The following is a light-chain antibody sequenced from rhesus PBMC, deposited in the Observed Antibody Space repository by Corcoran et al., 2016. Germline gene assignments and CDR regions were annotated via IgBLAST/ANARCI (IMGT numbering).Light chain of an antibody. J-gene: IGKJ4*01. Sequence: DIQMTQSPSSLSASVGDKVTITCRASQGISSWLAWYQQKPGKAPKLLIFAASSLQTGVTSRFSGSGSGTDYTLTISSLQPEDFATYYCQQGYNTPLTFGGGTKVEIK. CDR3: QQGYNTPLT. V-gene: IGKV1-18*01. CDR2: AAS. CDR1: QGISSW.